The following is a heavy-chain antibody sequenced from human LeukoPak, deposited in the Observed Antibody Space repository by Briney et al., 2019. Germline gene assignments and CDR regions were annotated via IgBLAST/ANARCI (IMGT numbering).Heavy chain of an antibody. D-gene: IGHD3-10*02. J-gene: IGHJ6*02. CDR2: IIPIFGTA. CDR3: ARGVFGELFPDYYYYGMDV. CDR1: GGTFSSYA. V-gene: IGHV1-69*06. Sequence: SVKVSCKAAGGTFSSYAISWVRQAPGQGLEWMGGIIPIFGTANYAQKVQGRVTITADKSTSTAYMELSSLRSEDTAVYYSARGVFGELFPDYYYYGMDVWGQGTTVTVSS.